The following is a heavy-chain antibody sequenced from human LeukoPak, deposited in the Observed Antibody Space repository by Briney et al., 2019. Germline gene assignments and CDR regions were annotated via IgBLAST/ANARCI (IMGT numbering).Heavy chain of an antibody. CDR2: INHSGST. CDR1: GGSFSGYY. CDR3: ARGRSPTYCGGDCYSGLNY. V-gene: IGHV4-34*01. Sequence: SETLSLTCAVYGGSFSGYYWSWMRQPPGKGLEWIGEINHSGSTNYNPSLKSRVTISVDTSKNQFSLKLSSVTAADTAVYYCARGRSPTYCGGDCYSGLNYWGQGTLVTVSS. D-gene: IGHD2-21*02. J-gene: IGHJ4*02.